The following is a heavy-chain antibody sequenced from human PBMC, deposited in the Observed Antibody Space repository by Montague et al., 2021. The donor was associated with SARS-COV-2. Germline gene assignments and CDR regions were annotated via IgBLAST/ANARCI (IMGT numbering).Heavy chain of an antibody. CDR1: GGSINNSY. CDR3: AREDRWNWSDP. Sequence: SETLSLTCTVSGGSINNSYWSWIRQPPGKGLEWIGYIYYRGSTNYNPSLKTRVTISVDTSKNQFSLKLNSMTAADTAVYYCAREDRWNWSDPWGQGTLVIVSS. J-gene: IGHJ5*02. V-gene: IGHV4-59*01. D-gene: IGHD5-24*01. CDR2: IYYRGST.